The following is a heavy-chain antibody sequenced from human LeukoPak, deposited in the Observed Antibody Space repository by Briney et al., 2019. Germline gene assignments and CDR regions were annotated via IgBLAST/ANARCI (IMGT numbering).Heavy chain of an antibody. Sequence: ASVKLSCKASGYVFTVYFMHWVRHAPGQGFEWLGWMNPHTGGSNYARKFQGRVTMTRDTSISAAYMELTSLRSDDTAVYYCARSRTTTTTREFAPWGQGTLVTVSS. J-gene: IGHJ5*02. D-gene: IGHD4-17*01. CDR2: MNPHTGGS. CDR1: GYVFTVYF. CDR3: ARSRTTTTTREFAP. V-gene: IGHV1-2*02.